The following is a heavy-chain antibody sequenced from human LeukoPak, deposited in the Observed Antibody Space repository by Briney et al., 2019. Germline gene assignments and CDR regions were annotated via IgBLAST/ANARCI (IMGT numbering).Heavy chain of an antibody. CDR1: GFTFSSYE. CDR3: ANLGRGTTYCYCGMDV. CDR2: ISNSCNNR. J-gene: IGHJ6*04. V-gene: IGHV3-48*03. Sequence: GGSLRLSCAASGFTFSSYEMNWVRQAPGKGREWVSYISNSCNNRFYADSVKGRFTISRDNAKNSLYLQMNSLRAEDTAVYYCANLGRGTTYCYCGMDVWGKGTTVTVSS. D-gene: IGHD1/OR15-1a*01.